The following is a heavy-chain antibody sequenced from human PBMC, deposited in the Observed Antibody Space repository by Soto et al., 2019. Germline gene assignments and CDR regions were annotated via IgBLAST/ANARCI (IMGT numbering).Heavy chain of an antibody. CDR2: VSPYSNIT. V-gene: IGHV1-18*01. Sequence: ASVKVSCKASDYIFTTYGISWVRQAPGQGLEWMGWVSPYSNITNYAQKFQGRVTMTTETSTSTVYMELRSLRSDDTAMYYCARNGERDLGLNYYFYYGMDVWGQGTSVIVSS. CDR3: ARNGERDLGLNYYFYYGMDV. J-gene: IGHJ6*02. CDR1: DYIFTTYG. D-gene: IGHD3-10*01.